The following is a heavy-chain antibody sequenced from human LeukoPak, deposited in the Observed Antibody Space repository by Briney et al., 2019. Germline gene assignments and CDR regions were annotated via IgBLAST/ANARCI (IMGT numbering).Heavy chain of an antibody. CDR3: ARNKVEVAANLFDP. V-gene: IGHV4-39*01. Sequence: PSETLSLTCTVSGGSISSSSYYWGWIRQPPGKGLEWIGSIYYSGSTYYNPSLKSRVTISVDTSKNQFSLKLSSVTAADTAVYYCARNKVEVAANLFDPWGQGTLVTVSS. CDR1: GGSISSSSYY. CDR2: IYYSGST. J-gene: IGHJ5*02. D-gene: IGHD2-15*01.